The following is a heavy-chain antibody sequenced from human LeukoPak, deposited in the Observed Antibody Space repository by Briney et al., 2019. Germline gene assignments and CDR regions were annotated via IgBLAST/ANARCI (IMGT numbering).Heavy chain of an antibody. CDR3: ARGKSVVSPNHY. CDR2: ISSSSSTI. J-gene: IGHJ4*02. CDR1: GFTFSSYS. V-gene: IGHV3-48*02. D-gene: IGHD1-14*01. Sequence: PGGSLRLSSTASGFTFSSYSMNWVRQAPGKGLEWVSYISSSSSTIYYADSVKGRFTISRDNAKNSLYLQMNSLRDEDTAVYYCARGKSVVSPNHYWGQGTLVTVSS.